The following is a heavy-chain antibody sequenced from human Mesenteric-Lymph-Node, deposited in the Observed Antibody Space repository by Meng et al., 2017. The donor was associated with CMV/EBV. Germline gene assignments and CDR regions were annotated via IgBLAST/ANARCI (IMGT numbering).Heavy chain of an antibody. CDR3: ARDMQDYDFWSGYFKAQGWFDP. Sequence: YYWSWIRQPPGKGLEWIGYIYYSGSTNYNPSLKSRVTISVDTSKNQFSLKLSSVTAADTAVYYCARDMQDYDFWSGYFKAQGWFDPWGQGTLVTVSS. CDR1: YY. J-gene: IGHJ5*02. V-gene: IGHV4-59*01. CDR2: IYYSGST. D-gene: IGHD3-3*01.